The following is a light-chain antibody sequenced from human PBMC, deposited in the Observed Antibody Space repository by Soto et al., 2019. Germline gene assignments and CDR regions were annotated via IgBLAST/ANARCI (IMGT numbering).Light chain of an antibody. Sequence: VVMTPSPLSLPVTLGQPASISCRSSQSLVHSDGNTSLNWFQHRPGQSPRRLIYLVSTRASGVAERFCGSGGGSTFSLQISRVEAADDGVYYCMQGTHWPPGYTFGQGTRLEIK. CDR1: QSLVHSDGNTS. J-gene: IGKJ2*01. CDR3: MQGTHWPPGYT. CDR2: LVS. V-gene: IGKV2-30*02.